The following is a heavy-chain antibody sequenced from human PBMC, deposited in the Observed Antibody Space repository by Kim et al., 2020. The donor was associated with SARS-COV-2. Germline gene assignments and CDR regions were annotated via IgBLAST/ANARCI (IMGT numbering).Heavy chain of an antibody. Sequence: YNPSLSSRVTISVDTTRNQFSLKGSSGTAADPAVYYCARPKRLGVDAFDIWGQGTMVTVSS. J-gene: IGHJ3*02. V-gene: IGHV4-39*01. D-gene: IGHD1-26*01. CDR3: ARPKRLGVDAFDI.